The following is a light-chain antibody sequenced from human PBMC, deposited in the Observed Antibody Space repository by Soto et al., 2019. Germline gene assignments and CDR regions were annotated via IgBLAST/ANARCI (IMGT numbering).Light chain of an antibody. J-gene: IGKJ3*01. V-gene: IGKV1-8*01. CDR1: QGISSY. Sequence: AIRMTQSPSSLSASTGDRVTITCRASQGISSYLAWYQQKPGKAPKLLIYAASTLQSGVPSRFSGSGSGTDFTLTISCLQSEDFATYYCQQYYSYPLHFGPGTKVDIK. CDR3: QQYYSYPLH. CDR2: AAS.